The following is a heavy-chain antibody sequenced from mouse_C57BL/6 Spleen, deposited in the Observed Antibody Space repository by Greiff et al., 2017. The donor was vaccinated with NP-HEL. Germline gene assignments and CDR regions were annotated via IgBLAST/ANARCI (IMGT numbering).Heavy chain of an antibody. CDR1: GYTFTSYW. CDR2: IDPSDSYT. Sequence: QVQLQQPGAELVMPGASVKLSCKASGYTFTSYWMHWVKQRPGQGLEWIGEIDPSDSYTNYNQKFKGKSTLTVAKSSSTAYMQLSSLTSEDSAVYYCARGGKGYAMDYWGQGTSVTVSS. V-gene: IGHV1-69*01. CDR3: ARGGKGYAMDY. J-gene: IGHJ4*01. D-gene: IGHD1-3*01.